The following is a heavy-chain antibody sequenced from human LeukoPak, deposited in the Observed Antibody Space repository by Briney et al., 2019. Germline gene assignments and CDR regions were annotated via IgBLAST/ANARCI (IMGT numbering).Heavy chain of an antibody. CDR3: AKGEDYDILTGYRELDY. J-gene: IGHJ4*02. CDR2: ISGNGVST. Sequence: PGGSLRLSCAASGFTFIIYAMSWVRQAPGEGLEWVSSISGNGVSTYYADSVKGRFTISRDNSKNTVYLQMNSLRAEDTAVYYCAKGEDYDILTGYRELDYWGQGTLVTVSS. D-gene: IGHD3-9*01. V-gene: IGHV3-23*01. CDR1: GFTFIIYA.